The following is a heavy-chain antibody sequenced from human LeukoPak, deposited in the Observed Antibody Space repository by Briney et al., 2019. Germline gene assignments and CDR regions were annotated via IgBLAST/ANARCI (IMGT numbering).Heavy chain of an antibody. J-gene: IGHJ4*02. CDR3: ARVRFDY. Sequence: PGGSLRLSCAASGFTFSSYSMNWVRQAPGKGLEWVSYISNSSSNIYYADSVKGRFTISRDNAKNSLYLQINSLRDEDTAVYYCARVRFDYWGQGTLVTVSS. CDR2: ISNSSSNI. V-gene: IGHV3-48*02. D-gene: IGHD3-16*01. CDR1: GFTFSSYS.